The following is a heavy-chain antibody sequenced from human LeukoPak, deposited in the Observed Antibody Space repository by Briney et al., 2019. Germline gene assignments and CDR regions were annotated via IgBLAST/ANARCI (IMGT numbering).Heavy chain of an antibody. CDR2: ISGSGGST. D-gene: IGHD6-19*01. CDR3: AKDRGYSSGWYLDY. CDR1: GFTFRSYA. V-gene: IGHV3-23*01. J-gene: IGHJ4*02. Sequence: GGSLRLSCAGSGFTFRSYAMTWVRQAPGKGLEWASTISGSGGSTYYADSVKGRLTISRDYSKNTLDLQMNSLRAEDTAVYYCAKDRGYSSGWYLDYWGQGALVTVSS.